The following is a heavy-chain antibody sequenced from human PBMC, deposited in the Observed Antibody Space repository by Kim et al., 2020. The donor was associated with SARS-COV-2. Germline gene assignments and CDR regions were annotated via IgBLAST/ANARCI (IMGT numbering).Heavy chain of an antibody. V-gene: IGHV3-23*01. J-gene: IGHJ4*02. D-gene: IGHD3-22*01. Sequence: VKVRFTIARDNSKNTLYLQMNSLRAEDTAVYYCAKDGTYYYDSSGYHFDYWGQGTLVTVSS. CDR3: AKDGTYYYDSSGYHFDY.